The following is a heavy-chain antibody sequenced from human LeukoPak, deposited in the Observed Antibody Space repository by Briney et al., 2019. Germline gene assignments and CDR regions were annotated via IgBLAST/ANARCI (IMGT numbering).Heavy chain of an antibody. CDR3: VRDHDYALDY. D-gene: IGHD4-17*01. CDR2: ISASGVST. Sequence: GGSLRLSCAASGFSFSNYAMDWVRQAPGKGLEWVSLISASGVSTYYADSVKGRFTISRDNAKNSLYLQMNSLRDEDTAVYYCVRDHDYALDYWGQGTLVTVSS. CDR1: GFSFSNYA. J-gene: IGHJ4*02. V-gene: IGHV3-23*01.